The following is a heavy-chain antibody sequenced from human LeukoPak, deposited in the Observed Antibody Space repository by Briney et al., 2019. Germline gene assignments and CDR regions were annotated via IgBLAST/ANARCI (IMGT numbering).Heavy chain of an antibody. D-gene: IGHD3-22*01. Sequence: GGSLRLSCAASGFTFSDYYMSWIRQAPGKGLEWVSHISSSGSTRYYADSVKGRFTISRDNAKNSLYLQMNSLRAENTAVYYCARTAYYYDSSGYDDAFDIWGQGTMVTVSS. V-gene: IGHV3-11*01. CDR3: ARTAYYYDSSGYDDAFDI. CDR1: GFTFSDYY. J-gene: IGHJ3*02. CDR2: ISSSGSTR.